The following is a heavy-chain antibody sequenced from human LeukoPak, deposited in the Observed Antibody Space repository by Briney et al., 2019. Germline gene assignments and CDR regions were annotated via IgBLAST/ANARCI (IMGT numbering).Heavy chain of an antibody. CDR1: GFTFSSYA. Sequence: GGSLRLSCAASGFTFSSYAMNWVRQAPGKGLEWVSSVTSNDYIFYADSMKGRFTISRDNAKNSLFLQMNSLRADDTAVYYCARHPYCSSTTCYGIDYWGQGTLVAVSS. J-gene: IGHJ4*02. V-gene: IGHV3-21*01. CDR3: ARHPYCSSTTCYGIDY. D-gene: IGHD2-2*01. CDR2: VTSNDYI.